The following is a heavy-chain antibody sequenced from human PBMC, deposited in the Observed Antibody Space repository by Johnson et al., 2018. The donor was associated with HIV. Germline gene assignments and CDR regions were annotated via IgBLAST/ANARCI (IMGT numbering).Heavy chain of an antibody. CDR1: GFTFSSYA. CDR3: AKTLRSHVHIVVVTAIPRAFDI. CDR2: ISGSGGST. J-gene: IGHJ3*02. V-gene: IGHV3-23*04. D-gene: IGHD2-21*02. Sequence: MQLVESGGGLVQPGGSLRLSCAASGFTFSSYAMSWVRQAPGKGLEWVSAISGSGGSTYYADSVKGRFTISRDNSKNTLYLQMNSLRAEDTAVYYCAKTLRSHVHIVVVTAIPRAFDIWGQGTMVTVSS.